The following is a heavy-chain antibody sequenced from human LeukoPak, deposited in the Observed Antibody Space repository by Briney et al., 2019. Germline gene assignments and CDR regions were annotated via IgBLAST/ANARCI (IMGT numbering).Heavy chain of an antibody. Sequence: SETLSLTCTVSGASISSDYWSWLRQPPGKGLEWIGNILYSDTTDYNPSLKSRVTISIDTPKNQFSLKLRSVTAADTAVYYCARHSVEGFGMFRSRGGWFDPWGHGTLVTVSS. CDR2: ILYSDTT. CDR1: GASISSDY. V-gene: IGHV4-59*08. D-gene: IGHD3-10*01. CDR3: ARHSVEGFGMFRSRGGWFDP. J-gene: IGHJ5*02.